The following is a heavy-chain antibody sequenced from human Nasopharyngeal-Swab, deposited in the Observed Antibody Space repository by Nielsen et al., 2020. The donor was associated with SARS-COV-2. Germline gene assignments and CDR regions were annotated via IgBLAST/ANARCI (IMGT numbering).Heavy chain of an antibody. Sequence: KVSCKGSGYRFISYWIGWVRQMPGKGLEWMGIIYPGDSDTRYSPSFQGQVTISADKSISTAYLQWSSLKASDTAMYYCARHGLGYSLYYFDHWGQGTLVTVSS. CDR3: ARHGLGYSLYYFDH. CDR1: GYRFISYW. V-gene: IGHV5-51*01. J-gene: IGHJ4*02. CDR2: IYPGDSDT. D-gene: IGHD3-22*01.